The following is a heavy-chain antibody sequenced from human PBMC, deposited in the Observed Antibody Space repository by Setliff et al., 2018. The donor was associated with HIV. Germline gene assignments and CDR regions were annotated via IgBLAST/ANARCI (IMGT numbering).Heavy chain of an antibody. D-gene: IGHD6-13*01. CDR2: IYYSEST. V-gene: IGHV4-39*01. CDR3: VRLQLVEMATFTSYFDY. CDR1: GGSISSSSYY. J-gene: IGHJ4*02. Sequence: SETLSLTCTVSGGSISSSSYYWGWIRQPPGKGLEWIGSIYYSESTYYNPSLKSRVTISVDTSKNQFSLKLSSVTAADTAVYYCVRLQLVEMATFTSYFDYWGQGTLVTV.